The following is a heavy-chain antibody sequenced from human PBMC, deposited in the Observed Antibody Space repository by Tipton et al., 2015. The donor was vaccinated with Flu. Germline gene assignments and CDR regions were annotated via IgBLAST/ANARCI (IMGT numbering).Heavy chain of an antibody. D-gene: IGHD4-11*01. CDR1: GDSITGYY. V-gene: IGHV4-59*07. Sequence: TLSLTCSVSGDSITGYYWAWIRQPPGKGLEWIGHFSTSGYTSQNPSLNSRVTLSVDTSKNQFSLELGSVTAADTAVYYCARRDYSNYVSDPKSWFDPWGQGTLVAVSS. J-gene: IGHJ5*02. CDR2: FSTSGYT. CDR3: ARRDYSNYVSDPKSWFDP.